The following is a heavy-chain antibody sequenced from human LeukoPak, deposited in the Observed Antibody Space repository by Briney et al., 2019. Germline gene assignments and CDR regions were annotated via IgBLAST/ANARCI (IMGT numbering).Heavy chain of an antibody. CDR3: GGGPTKNWFDP. CDR2: INHSGST. J-gene: IGHJ5*02. V-gene: IGHV4-39*07. CDR1: GGSISSSSYY. Sequence: PSETLSLTCTVSGGSISSSSYYWGWIRQPPGTGLEWIGEINHSGSTNYNPSLKSRVAISVDTSKNQFSPKLSSVTAADTAVYYCGGGPTKNWFDPWGQGTLVTVSS. D-gene: IGHD4-23*01.